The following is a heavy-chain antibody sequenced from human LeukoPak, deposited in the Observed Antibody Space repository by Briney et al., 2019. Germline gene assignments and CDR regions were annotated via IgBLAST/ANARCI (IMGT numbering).Heavy chain of an antibody. V-gene: IGHV1-2*02. CDR3: ARDKEDIVVVVAATQPDY. CDR1: GYTFTGYY. Sequence: ASVRVSCKASGYTFTGYYMHWVRQAPGQGLEWMGWINPNSGGTNYAQKFQGRVTMTRDTSISTAYMELSRLRSDDTAVYYCARDKEDIVVVVAATQPDYWGQGTLVTVSS. CDR2: INPNSGGT. D-gene: IGHD2-15*01. J-gene: IGHJ4*02.